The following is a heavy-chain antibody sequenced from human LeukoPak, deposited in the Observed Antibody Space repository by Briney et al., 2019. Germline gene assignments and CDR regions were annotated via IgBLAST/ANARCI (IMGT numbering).Heavy chain of an antibody. Sequence: GGSLRLSCAASGFTFSSYAMSWVRQAPGKGPEWVSAISGSGGSTYYADSVKGRFTISRDNSKNTLYLQMNSLRAEDTAVYYCAKVAVLRFLEWFSQEHYYFDYWGQGTLVTVSS. CDR2: ISGSGGST. CDR1: GFTFSSYA. CDR3: AKVAVLRFLEWFSQEHYYFDY. D-gene: IGHD3-3*01. J-gene: IGHJ4*02. V-gene: IGHV3-23*01.